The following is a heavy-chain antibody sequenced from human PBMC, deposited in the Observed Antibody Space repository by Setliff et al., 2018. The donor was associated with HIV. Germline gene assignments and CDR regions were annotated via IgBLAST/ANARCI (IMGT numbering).Heavy chain of an antibody. Sequence: PSETLSLTCTVSGDSITSGGYYWSWIRQPAGQGLAWIGRIYTSGNTNYNPSTNYNPSLKSRITISLETSRNQFSLRVTSVTATDTAVYYCTRQSPVAGSGAFDIWGQGTMVTVSS. CDR1: GDSITSGGYY. V-gene: IGHV4-61*02. CDR2: IYTSGNTNYNPST. J-gene: IGHJ3*02. CDR3: TRQSPVAGSGAFDI. D-gene: IGHD6-19*01.